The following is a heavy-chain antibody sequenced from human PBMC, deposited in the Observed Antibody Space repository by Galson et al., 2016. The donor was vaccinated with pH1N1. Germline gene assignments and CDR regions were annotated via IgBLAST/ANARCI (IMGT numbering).Heavy chain of an antibody. CDR3: AGDPGSGWYRYFDY. D-gene: IGHD6-19*01. J-gene: IGHJ4*02. CDR1: GFTFSSYA. V-gene: IGHV3-30-3*01. CDR2: ISSDGSNK. Sequence: SLRLSCAASGFTFSSYAMHWVRQAPGKGLEWVAVISSDGSNKYYADSVKGRFTISRDNSKNTLYLQMNSLRAEDTAVYYCAGDPGSGWYRYFDYWGQGTLVTVSS.